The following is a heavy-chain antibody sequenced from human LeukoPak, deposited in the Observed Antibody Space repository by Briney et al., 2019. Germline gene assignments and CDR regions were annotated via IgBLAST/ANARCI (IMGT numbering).Heavy chain of an antibody. J-gene: IGHJ6*03. CDR2: INSDGSST. CDR3: ARAQRDWNYYYYYMGV. V-gene: IGHV3-74*01. CDR1: GFTFSSYW. D-gene: IGHD3/OR15-3a*01. Sequence: PGGSLRLSCAASGFTFSSYWMHWVRPAPGKGLVWVSRINSDGSSTSYADSVKGRFTISRDNAKNTLYLQMNSLRAEDTAVYYCARAQRDWNYYYYYMGVWGKGTTVTVSS.